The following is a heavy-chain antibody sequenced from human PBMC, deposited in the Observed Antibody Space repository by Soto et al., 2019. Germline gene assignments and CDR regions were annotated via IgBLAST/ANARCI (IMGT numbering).Heavy chain of an antibody. D-gene: IGHD1-26*01. V-gene: IGHV3-7*01. J-gene: IGHJ6*02. Sequence: GGSLRLSCAAFGFKISSSSMSWVRQAPGKGLEWVANIKQDGSEKYYVDSVKGRFTISRDNAKNSLYLQMNSLRAEDTAVYYCARDKWELSDYGMDVWGQGTTVTVSS. CDR3: ARDKWELSDYGMDV. CDR2: IKQDGSEK. CDR1: GFKISSSS.